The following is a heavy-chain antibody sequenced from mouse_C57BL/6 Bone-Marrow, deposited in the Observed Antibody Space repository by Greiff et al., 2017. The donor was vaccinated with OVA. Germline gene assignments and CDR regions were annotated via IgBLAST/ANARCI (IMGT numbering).Heavy chain of an antibody. CDR1: GFTFSDYY. CDR3: ARLDYSNYSWFAY. D-gene: IGHD2-5*01. CDR2: ISNGGGST. V-gene: IGHV5-12*01. Sequence: EVKLVESGGGLVQPGGSLKLSCAASGFTFSDYYMYWVRQSPEKRLEWVAYISNGGGSTYYPDTLKGRFTISRDNAKNTLYLQMSRLKSEDTAMYYFARLDYSNYSWFAYWGQGTLVTVSA. J-gene: IGHJ3*01.